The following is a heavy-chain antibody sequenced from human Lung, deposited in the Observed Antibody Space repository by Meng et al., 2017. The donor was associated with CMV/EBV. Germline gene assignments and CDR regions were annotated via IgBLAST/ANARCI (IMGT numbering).Heavy chain of an antibody. V-gene: IGHV4-34*01. J-gene: IGHJ6*02. CDR3: ARGGGHLEPRWERRDYDMDV. D-gene: IGHD1-26*01. CDR1: GGSFSGYY. CDR2: INHSGST. Sequence: SXTXSLXCAVYGGSFSGYYWSWIPQPPGKGLEWIGEINHSGSTNYNPSLKSRVTISVDTSKNQFSLKMSSVTAADTAVYYCARGGGHLEPRWERRDYDMDVXGQGXTVTVSS.